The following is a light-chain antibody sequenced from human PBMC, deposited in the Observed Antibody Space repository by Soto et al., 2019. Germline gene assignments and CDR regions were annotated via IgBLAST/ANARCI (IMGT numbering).Light chain of an antibody. V-gene: IGKV3-11*01. CDR1: QSIASH. J-gene: IGKJ5*01. CDR2: DAS. CDR3: QQRNNWPPSIT. Sequence: ELVLTQSPVTLSLYPGERATISCRASQSIASHLAWYQQKTGQPPRLLIHDASSRATGIPARFSGSGSGTDFTLNISSLEPEDFAVYYCQQRNNWPPSITFGPGTRVEIK.